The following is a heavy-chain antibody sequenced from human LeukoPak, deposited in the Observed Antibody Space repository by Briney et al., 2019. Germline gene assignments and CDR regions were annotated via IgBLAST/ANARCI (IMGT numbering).Heavy chain of an antibody. CDR2: INPNTGGT. D-gene: IGHD3-10*01. CDR1: GNTFTGYY. CDR3: ARDNRGEYYFDY. J-gene: IGHJ4*02. Sequence: EASVKVSCKTSGNTFTGYYLHWVRQAPGLGLEWMGWINPNTGGTKYAQKFQGRVTLTRDTSISTAFMEVTRVTSDDTAVYYCARDNRGEYYFDYWGQGTLVTVSS. V-gene: IGHV1-2*02.